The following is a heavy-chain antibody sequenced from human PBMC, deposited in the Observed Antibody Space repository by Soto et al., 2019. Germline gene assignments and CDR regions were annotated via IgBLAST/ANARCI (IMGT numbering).Heavy chain of an antibody. D-gene: IGHD2-15*01. Sequence: GGSLRLSWSASGFTFGDYAMSWVRQAPGKGLEWVGFIRSKAYGGTTEYAASVKGRFTISRDDSKSIAYLQMNSLKTEDTAVYYCTRGTRKIIVVVVAATGPRDNYGMDVWGQGT. CDR3: TRGTRKIIVVVVAATGPRDNYGMDV. J-gene: IGHJ6*02. CDR2: IRSKAYGGTT. CDR1: GFTFGDYA. V-gene: IGHV3-49*04.